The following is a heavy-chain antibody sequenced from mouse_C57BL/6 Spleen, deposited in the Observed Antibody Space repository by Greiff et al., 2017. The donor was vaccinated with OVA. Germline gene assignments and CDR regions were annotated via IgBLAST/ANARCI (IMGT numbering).Heavy chain of an antibody. CDR1: GFTFSSYA. V-gene: IGHV5-4*01. CDR3: ARDRDGNSFAY. CDR2: ISDGGSYT. J-gene: IGHJ3*01. Sequence: EVQGVESGGGLVKPGGSLKLSCAASGFTFSSYAMSWVRQTPEKRLEWVATISDGGSYTYYPDNVKGRFTISRDNAKNNLYLQMSHLKSEDTAMYYCARDRDGNSFAYWGQGTLVTVSA. D-gene: IGHD2-1*01.